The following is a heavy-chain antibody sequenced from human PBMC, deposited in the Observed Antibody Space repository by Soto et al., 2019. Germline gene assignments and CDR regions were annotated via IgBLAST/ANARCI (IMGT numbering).Heavy chain of an antibody. J-gene: IGHJ4*02. V-gene: IGHV1-18*01. CDR1: GYTFTSYG. D-gene: IGHD7-27*01. CDR2: IGAYNANT. Sequence: QVQLVQSGAEVKKPGASVKVSCKASGYTFTSYGISWVRQAPGQGLEWRGWIGAYNANTNYAQKLQGRVTMTTATSPSTAYMELRSLRSDDTAVYNSARANPPLGYWGQGTLVTVSS. CDR3: ARANPPLGY.